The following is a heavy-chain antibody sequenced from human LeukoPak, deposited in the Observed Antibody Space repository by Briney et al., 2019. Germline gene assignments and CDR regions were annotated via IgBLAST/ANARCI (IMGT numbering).Heavy chain of an antibody. CDR2: INHSGST. V-gene: IGHV4-34*01. Sequence: PSETLSLTCAVYGGSFSGYYWSWIRQPPGKGLEWIGEINHSGSTNYNPSLKSRVTISVDTSKNQFSLKLSSVTAADTAVYYCARGLGVVPAAMRYYYGMDVWGQGTTVTVSS. CDR3: ARGLGVVPAAMRYYYGMDV. D-gene: IGHD2-2*01. CDR1: GGSFSGYY. J-gene: IGHJ6*02.